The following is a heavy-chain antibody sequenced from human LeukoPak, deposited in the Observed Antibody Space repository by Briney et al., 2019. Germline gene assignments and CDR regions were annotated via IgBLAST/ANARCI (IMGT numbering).Heavy chain of an antibody. D-gene: IGHD1-26*01. CDR2: ISSNGGST. CDR1: GFTFSSYA. V-gene: IGHV3-64*01. Sequence: GGSLRLSCAASGFTFSSYAMHWVRQAPGKGLECVSGISSNGGSTDYANSVKGRFTISRDNSKSTLYLHMGSLRPEDMAIYYCTRGRSGSYYDPPEDWGQGTLVTVSS. J-gene: IGHJ4*02. CDR3: TRGRSGSYYDPPED.